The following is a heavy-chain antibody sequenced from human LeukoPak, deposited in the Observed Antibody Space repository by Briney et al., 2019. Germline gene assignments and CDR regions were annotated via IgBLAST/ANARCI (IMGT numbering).Heavy chain of an antibody. CDR1: GFIVSSNY. D-gene: IGHD3-9*01. V-gene: IGHV3-53*01. CDR2: ISGGGT. Sequence: PGGSLRLSYAASGFIVSSNYMSWVRQAPGKGLEWVSAISGGGTYYADSVKGRFTISRDNSKNTLYLQMNSLRAKDTAVYYCAKYYDFLTGYFAFDIWGQGTMITVSS. CDR3: AKYYDFLTGYFAFDI. J-gene: IGHJ3*02.